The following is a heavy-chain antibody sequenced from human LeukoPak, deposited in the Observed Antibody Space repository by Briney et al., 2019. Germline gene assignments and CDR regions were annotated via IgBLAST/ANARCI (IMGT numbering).Heavy chain of an antibody. D-gene: IGHD3-10*01. V-gene: IGHV1-46*01. J-gene: IGHJ4*02. CDR3: ARSRRGSGSTVGY. CDR2: INPSGGST. Sequence: ASVKVSCKASGYTFTSYYMHWVRQAPGQGLEWMGIINPSGGSTSYAQKFQGRVTMTRDTSISTAYMELSRLRSDDTAVYYCARSRRGSGSTVGYWGQGTLVTASS. CDR1: GYTFTSYY.